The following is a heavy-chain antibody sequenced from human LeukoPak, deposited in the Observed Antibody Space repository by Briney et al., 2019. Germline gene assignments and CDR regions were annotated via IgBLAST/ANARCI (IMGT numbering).Heavy chain of an antibody. J-gene: IGHJ4*02. Sequence: ASVKVSCKASRYTFNGYYMHWVRQAPGQGLEWMGRINPNSGGTNYAQKFQGRVTMTRDTSISTAYMELSRLRSDDTAVYYCARSPQGDNWNDYWGQGTLVTVSS. CDR3: ARSPQGDNWNDY. V-gene: IGHV1-2*06. CDR2: INPNSGGT. D-gene: IGHD1-20*01. CDR1: RYTFNGYY.